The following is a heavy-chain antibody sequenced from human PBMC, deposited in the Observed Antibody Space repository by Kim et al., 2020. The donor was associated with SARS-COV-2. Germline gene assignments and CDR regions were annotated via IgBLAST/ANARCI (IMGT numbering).Heavy chain of an antibody. V-gene: IGHV3-30*04. CDR1: GFTFSSYA. D-gene: IGHD3-10*01. CDR3: ASPYYYGSGSPPLPYYYYYGMDV. CDR2: ISYDGSNK. Sequence: GGSLRLSCAASGFTFSSYAMHWVRQAPGKGLEWVAVISYDGSNKYYADSVKGRFTISRDNSKNTLYLQMNSLRAEDTAVYYCASPYYYGSGSPPLPYYYYYGMDVWGQGTTVTVSS. J-gene: IGHJ6*02.